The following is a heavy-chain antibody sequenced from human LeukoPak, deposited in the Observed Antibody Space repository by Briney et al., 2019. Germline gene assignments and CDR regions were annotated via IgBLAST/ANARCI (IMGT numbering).Heavy chain of an antibody. D-gene: IGHD2-15*01. Sequence: ASVKVSCKASGYTFTSYAMHWVRQAPGQRLEWMGWINAGNDNTKYSQKFQGRGTITRDTSASTAYMELSSLRSEDTAVYYCARDLGYCTGGTCYPNWFDPWGQGTLVTVSS. CDR1: GYTFTSYA. CDR3: ARDLGYCTGGTCYPNWFDP. V-gene: IGHV1-3*01. CDR2: INAGNDNT. J-gene: IGHJ5*02.